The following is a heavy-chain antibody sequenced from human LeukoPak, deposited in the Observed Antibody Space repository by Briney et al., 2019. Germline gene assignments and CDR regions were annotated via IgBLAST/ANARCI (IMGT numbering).Heavy chain of an antibody. J-gene: IGHJ3*02. CDR2: ISYDGSNK. Sequence: PGGSLRLSCAASGFTFSSYAMHWVRQAPGKGLEWVAVISYDGSNKYYADSVKGRFTISRDNSNNTLYLQMNSLRAEDTAVYYCAKLYSSGWYVTDAFDIWGQGTMVTVSS. V-gene: IGHV3-30-3*02. CDR3: AKLYSSGWYVTDAFDI. D-gene: IGHD6-19*01. CDR1: GFTFSSYA.